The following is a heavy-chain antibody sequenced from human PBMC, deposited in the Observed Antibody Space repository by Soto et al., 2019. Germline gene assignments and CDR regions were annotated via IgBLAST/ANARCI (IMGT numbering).Heavy chain of an antibody. J-gene: IGHJ3*02. V-gene: IGHV3-30-3*01. CDR1: GFTFSSYA. CDR3: ARDKGEGYYDSSPRYPSNSFDI. Sequence: GGSLRLSCAASGFTFSSYAMHWVRQAPGKGLEWVAVISYDGSNKYYADSVKGRFTISRDNSKNTLYLQMNSLRAEDTAVYYCARDKGEGYYDSSPRYPSNSFDIWGQGTMVTVSS. CDR2: ISYDGSNK. D-gene: IGHD3-22*01.